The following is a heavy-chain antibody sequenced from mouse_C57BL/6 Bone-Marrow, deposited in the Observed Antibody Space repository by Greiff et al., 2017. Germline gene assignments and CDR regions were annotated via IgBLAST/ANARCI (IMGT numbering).Heavy chain of an antibody. D-gene: IGHD3-1*01. CDR1: GYTFTSYW. Sequence: QVQLQQPGAELVRPGSSVKLSCKASGYTFTSYWMHWVKQRPIQGLEWIGNIDPSDSETHYNQKFKGKATLTVDKSSSTAYMQLSSLTSEDSAVYYCARRVGPEGYWYFDVWGTGTTVTVSS. CDR3: ARRVGPEGYWYFDV. CDR2: IDPSDSET. V-gene: IGHV1-52*01. J-gene: IGHJ1*03.